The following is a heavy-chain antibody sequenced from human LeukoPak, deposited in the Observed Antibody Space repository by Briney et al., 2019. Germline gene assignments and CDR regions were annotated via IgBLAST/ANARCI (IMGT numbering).Heavy chain of an antibody. J-gene: IGHJ5*02. D-gene: IGHD6-13*01. CDR2: INHSGST. V-gene: IGHV4-34*01. CDR3: ARYSGYSSSWYPGPYNWFDP. CDR1: GGSFSGYY. Sequence: PSETLSLTCAVYGGSFSGYYWSWIRQPPGKGQEWIGEINHSGSTNYNPSLKSRVTISVDTSKNQFSLKLSSVIAADTAVYYCARYSGYSSSWYPGPYNWFDPWGQGTLVTVSS.